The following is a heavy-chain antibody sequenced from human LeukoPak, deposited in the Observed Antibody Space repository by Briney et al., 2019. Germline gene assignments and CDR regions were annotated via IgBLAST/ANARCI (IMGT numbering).Heavy chain of an antibody. D-gene: IGHD3-3*01. V-gene: IGHV4-59*01. CDR3: ARGNYDFWSGYYDY. J-gene: IGHJ4*02. CDR2: IYYSGST. Sequence: SETLSLTCTASGGSISSYYWSWIRQPPGKGLEWIGYIYYSGSTNYNPSLKSRVTISVDTSKNQFPLKLSSVTAADTAVYYCARGNYDFWSGYYDYWGQGTLVTVSS. CDR1: GGSISSYY.